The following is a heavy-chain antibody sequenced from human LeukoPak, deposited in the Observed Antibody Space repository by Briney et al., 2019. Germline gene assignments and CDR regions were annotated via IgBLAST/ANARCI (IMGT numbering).Heavy chain of an antibody. D-gene: IGHD1-14*01. Sequence: PGGSLRLSCAASGFPFSDYYMSWIRQAPGKGLEWVPYISSSGSTIYYADSVKGRFTISRDNAKNSLYLQMNSLRAEDTAVYYCVRPTTGPYYFDYWGQGTLVTVSS. J-gene: IGHJ4*02. CDR1: GFPFSDYY. V-gene: IGHV3-11*01. CDR2: ISSSGSTI. CDR3: VRPTTGPYYFDY.